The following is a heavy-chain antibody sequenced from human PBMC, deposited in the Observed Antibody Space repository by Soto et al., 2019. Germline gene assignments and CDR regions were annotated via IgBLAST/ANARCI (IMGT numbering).Heavy chain of an antibody. CDR2: IYPGDSDT. J-gene: IGHJ4*02. Sequence: PGESLKISCKGSGHSFTSYWIGWVRQMPGKGLEWMGIIYPGDSDTRYSPSFQGQVTISADKSISTAYLQWSSLKASDTAMYYCAATYYYDSSGYIDYYFDYWGQGTQVTVSS. D-gene: IGHD3-22*01. CDR1: GHSFTSYW. CDR3: AATYYYDSSGYIDYYFDY. V-gene: IGHV5-51*01.